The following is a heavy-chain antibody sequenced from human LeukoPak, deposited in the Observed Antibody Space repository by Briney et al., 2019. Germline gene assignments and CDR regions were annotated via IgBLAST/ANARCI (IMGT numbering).Heavy chain of an antibody. V-gene: IGHV1-2*02. CDR1: GYTFTGYY. Sequence: ASVKVSCKASGYTFTGYYMHWVRQAPGQGLEWVGWINPNSGGTNYAQKFQGRVTMTRDTSISTAYMELSRLRSDDTAVYYCAREEGSSGWSFGFWGQGTLVTVSS. J-gene: IGHJ4*02. D-gene: IGHD6-19*01. CDR3: AREEGSSGWSFGF. CDR2: INPNSGGT.